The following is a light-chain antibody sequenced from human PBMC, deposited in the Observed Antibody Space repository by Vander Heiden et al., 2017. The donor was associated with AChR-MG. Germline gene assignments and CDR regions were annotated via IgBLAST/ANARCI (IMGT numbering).Light chain of an antibody. J-gene: IGLJ1*01. CDR2: EVN. CDR1: SSDVGTYNL. CDR3: CSYAGPSTYV. V-gene: IGLV2-23*02. Sequence: QSALTQPASVSGSPGQSITISCSGTSSDVGTYNLVSWYQQHPGTAPKRMIYEVNKRPSGVSNRFSGSKSGNTASLTISGLQAEDEADYYCCSYAGPSTYVFGTGTKVTVL.